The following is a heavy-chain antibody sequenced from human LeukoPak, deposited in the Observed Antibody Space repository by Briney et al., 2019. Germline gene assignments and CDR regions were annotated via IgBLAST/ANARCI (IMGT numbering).Heavy chain of an antibody. CDR2: IYYSGNT. J-gene: IGHJ4*02. V-gene: IGHV4-31*03. CDR3: ATRGYGSTWHSQN. D-gene: IGHD6-13*01. CDR1: GVSINNGDYY. Sequence: SQTLSLTCTVSGVSINNGDYYWSWIRQHPGKGLEWIGYIYYSGNTYYNPSLKSRVTISVDPSKNQFSLKLTSVTDADTAVYYCATRGYGSTWHSQNWGQGTLVTLSS.